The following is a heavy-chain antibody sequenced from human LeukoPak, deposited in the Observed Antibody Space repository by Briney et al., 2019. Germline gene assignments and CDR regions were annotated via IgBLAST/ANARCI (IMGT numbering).Heavy chain of an antibody. CDR3: AKIDMWNPAY. CDR2: IYNDGST. CDR1: GFTVSNSY. D-gene: IGHD1-1*01. J-gene: IGHJ4*02. V-gene: IGHV3-66*02. Sequence: GGSLRLSCGASGFTVSNSYMAWVRQAPGKGLEWVSSIYNDGSTVYADSVKGRFTISRDNSKNTLYLQMNSLRGDDTSVYYCAKIDMWNPAYWGQGTLVTVPS.